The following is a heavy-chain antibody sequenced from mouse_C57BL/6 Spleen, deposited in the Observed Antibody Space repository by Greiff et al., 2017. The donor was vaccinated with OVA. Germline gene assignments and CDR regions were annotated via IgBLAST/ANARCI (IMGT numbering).Heavy chain of an antibody. CDR1: GYTFTSYW. J-gene: IGHJ1*03. CDR2: IYPGSGST. Sequence: VQLQQSGAELVKPGASVKMSCKASGYTFTSYWITWVKQRPGQGLEWIGDIYPGSGSTNYNEKFKSKATLTVDTSSSTAYMQLSSLTSEDSAVYYCARDTLGYFDVWGTGTTVTVSS. CDR3: ARDTLGYFDV. V-gene: IGHV1-55*01.